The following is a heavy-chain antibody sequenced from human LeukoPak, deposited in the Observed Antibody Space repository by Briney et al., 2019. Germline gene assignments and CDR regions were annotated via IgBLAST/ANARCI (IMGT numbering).Heavy chain of an antibody. Sequence: GGSLRLSCAASGFTFDDYAMHWVRQAPGKGLEWVSGISWNSGSIDYADSVKGRFTISRDNAKNSLYLQMNSLRAEDTAVYYCARDWMGGAFYIWGQGTMVTAAS. CDR1: GFTFDDYA. CDR2: ISWNSGSI. V-gene: IGHV3-9*01. J-gene: IGHJ3*02. CDR3: ARDWMGGAFYI. D-gene: IGHD1-26*01.